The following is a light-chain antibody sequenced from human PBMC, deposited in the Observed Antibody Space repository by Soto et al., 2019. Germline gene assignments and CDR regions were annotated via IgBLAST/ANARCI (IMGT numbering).Light chain of an antibody. V-gene: IGKV3-20*01. CDR2: GAS. J-gene: IGKJ3*01. CDR3: HQYGSSPFT. CDR1: QSVSANY. Sequence: EVVLTQSPATLSLSPGERATLSCRANQSVSANYLAWYQQKPGQAPRLLIYGASSRATAIPDRFSGSGSGTDFTLTISRLEPEDFAVFYCHQYGSSPFTFGPGTIVDIK.